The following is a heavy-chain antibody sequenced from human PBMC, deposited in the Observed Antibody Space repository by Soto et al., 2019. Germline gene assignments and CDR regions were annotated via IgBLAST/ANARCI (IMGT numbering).Heavy chain of an antibody. CDR2: ISSSSSIT. D-gene: IGHD1-26*01. CDR1: GFTFSSYN. CDR3: ARERIVGATVIGY. V-gene: IGHV3-48*02. J-gene: IGHJ4*02. Sequence: PGGSLRLSCAASGFTFSSYNMNWVRQAPGKGLEWVSYISSSSSITYYADSVKGRFTISRDKAKNSLYLQMNSLRDEDTAVYYCARERIVGATVIGYWGQGTLVTVSS.